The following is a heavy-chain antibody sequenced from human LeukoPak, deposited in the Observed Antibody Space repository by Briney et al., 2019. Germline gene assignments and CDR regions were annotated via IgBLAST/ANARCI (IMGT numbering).Heavy chain of an antibody. CDR2: IYTSGST. CDR3: ARDTNRQLLWFGGVRPNWFDP. D-gene: IGHD3-10*01. Sequence: SETLSLTCAVYGGSFSGYYWSWIRQPPGKGLEWIGRIYTSGSTNYNPSLKSRVTMSVDTSKNQFSLKLSSVTAADTAVYYCARDTNRQLLWFGGVRPNWFDPWGQGTLVTVSS. J-gene: IGHJ5*02. V-gene: IGHV4-4*07. CDR1: GGSFSGYY.